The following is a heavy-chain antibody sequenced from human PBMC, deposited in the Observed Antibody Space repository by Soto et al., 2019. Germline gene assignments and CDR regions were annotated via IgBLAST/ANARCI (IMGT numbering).Heavy chain of an antibody. D-gene: IGHD2-21*02. CDR2: SNYSGST. J-gene: IGHJ5*02. CDR1: GGSISSSSYF. CDR3: ARHPSDFWFDP. V-gene: IGHV4-39*01. Sequence: QLQLQESGPGLVKPSETLSLTCSVSGGSISSSSYFWGWIRQPPGKGLEWVGSSNYSGSTYYNPSQKSLATVSVDTPKNPFALKLSSVPAADTAVYYCARHPSDFWFDPWGQGTKVTVSS.